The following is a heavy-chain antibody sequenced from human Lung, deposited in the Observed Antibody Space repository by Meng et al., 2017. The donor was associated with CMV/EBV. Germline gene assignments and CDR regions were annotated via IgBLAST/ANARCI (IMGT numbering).Heavy chain of an antibody. CDR3: ARLTGTVYVHWFDS. Sequence: SQTXSLTXAVYGGSFSGSYWHWIRQPPGMSLEWIGEIDDTGRTKYSPSLNSRVTMLLDTSKKQFSLKLSSVTAADTAVYYCARLTGTVYVHWFDSWRQGTLVTVSS. D-gene: IGHD1-7*01. J-gene: IGHJ5*01. V-gene: IGHV4-34*01. CDR1: GGSFSGSY. CDR2: IDDTGRT.